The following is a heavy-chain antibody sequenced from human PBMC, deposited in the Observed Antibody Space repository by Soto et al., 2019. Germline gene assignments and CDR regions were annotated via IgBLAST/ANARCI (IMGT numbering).Heavy chain of an antibody. J-gene: IGHJ6*03. CDR3: ARDVAVAGPNYYYYYMDV. CDR1: GGSISSYY. Sequence: SETLSLTCTVSGGSISSYYWSWIRQPPGKGLEWIGYIYYSGSTNYNPSLKSRVTISVDTSKNQFSLKLSSVTAADTAVYYCARDVAVAGPNYYYYYMDVWGKGTTVTVSS. D-gene: IGHD6-19*01. V-gene: IGHV4-59*01. CDR2: IYYSGST.